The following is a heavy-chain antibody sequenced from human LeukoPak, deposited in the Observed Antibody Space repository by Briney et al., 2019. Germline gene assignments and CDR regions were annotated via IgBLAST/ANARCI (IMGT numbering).Heavy chain of an antibody. V-gene: IGHV1-46*01. CDR2: ITPSGGST. J-gene: IGHJ6*03. CDR1: GYTFTNYY. CDR3: AKGAQLEWLLYYYYYYMDV. D-gene: IGHD3-3*01. Sequence: GASVKISCKASGYTFTNYYMHWVRQAPGQGLEWLGLITPSGGSTWYAQKFQGRVTMTRDMSTSTDYMELSSLRAEDTAVYYCAKGAQLEWLLYYYYYYMDVWGKGTTVTVSS.